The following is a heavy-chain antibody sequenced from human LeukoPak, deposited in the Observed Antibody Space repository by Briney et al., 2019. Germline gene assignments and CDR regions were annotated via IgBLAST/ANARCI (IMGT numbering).Heavy chain of an antibody. V-gene: IGHV4-34*01. CDR2: INHSGST. CDR1: GGSFSGYY. D-gene: IGHD3-22*01. Sequence: PSETLSLTCAVYGGSFSGYYWSWIRQPSGKGLEWIGEINHSGSTNYNPSLKSRVTISVDTSKNQFSLKLSSVTAADTAVYYCARGPRITMIVVVITRKGGAFDIWGQGTMVTVSS. CDR3: ARGPRITMIVVVITRKGGAFDI. J-gene: IGHJ3*02.